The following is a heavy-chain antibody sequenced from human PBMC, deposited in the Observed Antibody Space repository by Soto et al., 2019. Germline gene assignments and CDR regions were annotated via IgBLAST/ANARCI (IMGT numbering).Heavy chain of an antibody. Sequence: EVRLAESGGGLVQPGGSLRLSCAASGFTFLSYDMNWVRQAPGKGLELISYIGTTGNTIYYADSVKGPFTISRDNAKNSLYLQMNSLRAEDTAVYYCARAPSVTPRSWFDPWGQGTLVTVSS. J-gene: IGHJ5*02. V-gene: IGHV3-48*03. CDR1: GFTFLSYD. CDR3: ARAPSVTPRSWFDP. D-gene: IGHD2-15*01. CDR2: IGTTGNTI.